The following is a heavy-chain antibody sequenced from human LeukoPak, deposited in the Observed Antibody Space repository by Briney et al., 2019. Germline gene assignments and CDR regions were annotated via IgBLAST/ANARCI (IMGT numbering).Heavy chain of an antibody. CDR1: GGTFSSYA. CDR2: IIPIFGTA. J-gene: IGHJ6*03. D-gene: IGHD3-16*01. V-gene: IGHV1-69*06. CDR3: ARNTYEYKFSMDV. Sequence: ASVKVSCKASGGTFSSYAISWVRQAPGQGLEWMGGIIPIFGTANYAQKFQGRVTITADKSTSTAYMELSSLRSEDTAVYYCARNTYEYKFSMDVWGKGTSVTVSS.